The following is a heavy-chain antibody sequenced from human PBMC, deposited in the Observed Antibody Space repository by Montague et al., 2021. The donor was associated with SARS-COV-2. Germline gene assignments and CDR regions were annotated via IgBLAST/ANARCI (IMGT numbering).Heavy chain of an antibody. J-gene: IGHJ6*03. V-gene: IGHV4-34*01. Sequence: SETLSLTCAVHGGSFSTYSWNWIRQPPGKGLEWIGEIHHGGSTNYNPSLKSRVTISADTSKNQFSLKLTSVAAADTAVYYCARLGDGVVPSPILGVGPYYSSYYMAVGGKGTTVTGPS. D-gene: IGHD3-10*01. CDR3: ARLGDGVVPSPILGVGPYYSSYYMAV. CDR1: GGSFSTYS. CDR2: IHHGGST.